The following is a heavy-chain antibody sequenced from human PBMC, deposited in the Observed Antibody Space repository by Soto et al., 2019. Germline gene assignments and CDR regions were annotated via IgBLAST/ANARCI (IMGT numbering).Heavy chain of an antibody. Sequence: QVQLQESGPGLVKPSQTLSLTCTVSGGSISSGDYYWRWIRQPPGKGLEWIGYIYYSGSTYYNPSLKSRVTISVDTSKNQFSLKLSSVTATDTAVYYCARADSSGYLPGSEYFQHWGQGTLVTVSS. CDR2: IYYSGST. CDR3: ARADSSGYLPGSEYFQH. CDR1: GGSISSGDYY. V-gene: IGHV4-30-4*01. J-gene: IGHJ1*01. D-gene: IGHD3-22*01.